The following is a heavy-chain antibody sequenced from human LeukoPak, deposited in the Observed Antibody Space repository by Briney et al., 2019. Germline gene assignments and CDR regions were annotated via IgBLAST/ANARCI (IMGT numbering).Heavy chain of an antibody. D-gene: IGHD4-11*01. J-gene: IGHJ6*03. CDR1: GGSFSGYY. Sequence: SETLSLTCAVYGGSFSGYYWSWIRQPPGKGLDCIGEINHSGSTNYNPSLKSRVTISVDTSKNQFSLKLSSVTAADTAVYYCATINDYTPAYYYYMDVWGKGTTVTVSS. CDR2: INHSGST. CDR3: ATINDYTPAYYYYMDV. V-gene: IGHV4-34*01.